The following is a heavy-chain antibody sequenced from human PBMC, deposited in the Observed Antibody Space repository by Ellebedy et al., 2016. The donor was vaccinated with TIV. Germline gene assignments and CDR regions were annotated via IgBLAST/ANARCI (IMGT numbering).Heavy chain of an antibody. V-gene: IGHV3-49*03. CDR2: ISSKAYGGTT. CDR3: TRDRITIFVSSWFDP. Sequence: GESLKISCTASGFTFGDYAMSWFRQAPGKGLEWVGFISSKAYGGTTEYAASVKGRFTISRDDSKSIAYLQMNSLKTEDTAVYYCTRDRITIFVSSWFDPWGQGTLVTVSS. D-gene: IGHD3-3*01. CDR1: GFTFGDYA. J-gene: IGHJ5*02.